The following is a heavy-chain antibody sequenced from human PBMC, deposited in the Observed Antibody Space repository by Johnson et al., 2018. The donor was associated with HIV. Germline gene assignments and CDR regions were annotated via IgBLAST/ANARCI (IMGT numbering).Heavy chain of an antibody. D-gene: IGHD2-15*01. CDR3: AKGGYCSGGSCYPDAFDI. CDR1: GFTFSSYA. CDR2: ISYDGTKT. V-gene: IGHV3-30*04. J-gene: IGHJ3*02. Sequence: QVQLVESGGGVVQPGRSLRLSCAASGFTFSSYAMHWVRQAPGKGLEWVALISYDGTKTYYVDSVKVRFTISRDDAKNTLYLQMNSLRAEDTAVYYCAKGGYCSGGSCYPDAFDIWGQGTMVTVSS.